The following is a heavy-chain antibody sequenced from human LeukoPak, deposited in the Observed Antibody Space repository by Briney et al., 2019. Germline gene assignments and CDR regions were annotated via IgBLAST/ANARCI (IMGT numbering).Heavy chain of an antibody. CDR3: ARGKYDFWSADNPPFGY. CDR1: GYTFTGYY. J-gene: IGHJ4*02. D-gene: IGHD3-3*01. V-gene: IGHV1-2*02. Sequence: GASVKVSCKASGYTFTGYYMHWVRQAPGQGLEWMGWINPNSGGTNYAQKFQGRVTMTRDTSISTAYMELSRLRSDDTAVYYCARGKYDFWSADNPPFGYLGQGTLVTVSS. CDR2: INPNSGGT.